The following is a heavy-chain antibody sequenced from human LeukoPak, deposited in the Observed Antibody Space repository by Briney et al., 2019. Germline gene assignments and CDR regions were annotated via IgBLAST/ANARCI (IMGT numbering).Heavy chain of an antibody. CDR2: INWNGGST. Sequence: PGGALRLSCAASGFTFDDYGMSWVRQAPGKGLEWVSGINWNGGSTGYADSVKGRFTISRDNAKNSLYPQMNSLRAEDTALYYCARDEAGTHDYWGQGTLVTVSS. J-gene: IGHJ4*02. V-gene: IGHV3-20*04. CDR1: GFTFDDYG. D-gene: IGHD6-19*01. CDR3: ARDEAGTHDY.